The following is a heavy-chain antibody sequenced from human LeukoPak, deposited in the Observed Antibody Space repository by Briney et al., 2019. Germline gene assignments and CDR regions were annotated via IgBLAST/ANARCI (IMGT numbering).Heavy chain of an antibody. CDR3: ATTGDGWQQYYFDF. J-gene: IGHJ4*02. V-gene: IGHV4-39*01. Sequence: SETLSLTCTVSGGSISSTSHYWGWIRQPPGKGLDWIGSMYYSGSTYYNPSPKSRVTISIDTSKNQFSLKLSSVTAADTAVYYCATTGDGWQQYYFDFWGQGTLVTVSS. D-gene: IGHD2-21*01. CDR1: GGSISSTSHY. CDR2: MYYSGST.